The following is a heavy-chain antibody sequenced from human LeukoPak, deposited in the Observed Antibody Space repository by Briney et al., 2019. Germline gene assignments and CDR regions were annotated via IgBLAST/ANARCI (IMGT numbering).Heavy chain of an antibody. J-gene: IGHJ4*02. CDR2: IRYDGSNK. V-gene: IGHV3-30*02. D-gene: IGHD6-19*01. CDR3: AKGPREWLAYFDY. Sequence: GGSLRLSCAASGFTFSSYVMRWVRQAPGKGLGGVAFIRYDGSNKYYADSVKGRFTISRDNSKNTLYLQMISLRAEHSAVYYCAKGPREWLAYFDYWGQGTLVTVSS. CDR1: GFTFSSYV.